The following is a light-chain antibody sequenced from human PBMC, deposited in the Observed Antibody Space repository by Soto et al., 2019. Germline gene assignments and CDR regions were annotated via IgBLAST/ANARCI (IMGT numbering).Light chain of an antibody. V-gene: IGLV2-14*01. CDR1: SSDVGGYNS. CDR3: SSYTTSTSLYV. J-gene: IGLJ1*01. CDR2: EVS. Sequence: QSVLTQPASVSGSPGQSITISCTGTSSDVGGYNSVSWYQHHPGKAPKLMIYEVSNRPSGVSNRFSGSKSGNTASLTISGLQAEDEADYYCSSYTTSTSLYVFGTGTQLTVL.